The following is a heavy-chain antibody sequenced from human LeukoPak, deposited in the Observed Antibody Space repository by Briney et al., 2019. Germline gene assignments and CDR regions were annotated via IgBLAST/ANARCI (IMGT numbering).Heavy chain of an antibody. CDR3: ARDRYSGSYQYFNWFDP. V-gene: IGHV1-2*02. D-gene: IGHD1-26*01. CDR1: GYTFTSYG. CDR2: INPNSGGT. J-gene: IGHJ5*02. Sequence: ASVKVSCKASGYTFTSYGISWVRQAPGQGLEWMGWINPNSGGTNYAQKFQGRVTMTRDTSISTAYMELSRLRSDDTAVYYCARDRYSGSYQYFNWFDPWGQGTLVTVSS.